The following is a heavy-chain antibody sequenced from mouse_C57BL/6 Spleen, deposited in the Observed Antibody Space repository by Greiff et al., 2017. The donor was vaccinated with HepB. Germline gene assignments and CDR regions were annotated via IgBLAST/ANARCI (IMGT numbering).Heavy chain of an antibody. V-gene: IGHV5-16*01. CDR3: ARETLLLFDY. CDR2: INYDGSST. Sequence: DVKLVESEGGLVQPGSSMKLSCTASGFTFSDYYMAWVRQVPEKGLEWVANINYDGSSTYYLDSLKSRFIISRDNAKNILYLQMSSLKSEDTATYYCARETLLLFDYWGQGTTLTVSS. D-gene: IGHD2-10*01. CDR1: GFTFSDYY. J-gene: IGHJ2*01.